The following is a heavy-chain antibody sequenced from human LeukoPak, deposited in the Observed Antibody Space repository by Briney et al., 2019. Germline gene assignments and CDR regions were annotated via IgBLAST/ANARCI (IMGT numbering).Heavy chain of an antibody. CDR1: GYTFTGYY. V-gene: IGHV1-2*02. CDR3: AAYGSGSYSGY. CDR2: INPNSGGT. Sequence: VAPVKVSCTASGYTFTGYYMHWVRQAPGQGLEWMGWINPNSGGTNYAQKFQGRVTMTRDTSISTAYMELSRLRSDDTAVYYCAAYGSGSYSGYWGQGTLVTVSS. D-gene: IGHD3-10*01. J-gene: IGHJ4*02.